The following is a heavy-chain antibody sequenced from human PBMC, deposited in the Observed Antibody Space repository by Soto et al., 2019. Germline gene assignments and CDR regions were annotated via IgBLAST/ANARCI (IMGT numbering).Heavy chain of an antibody. D-gene: IGHD3-3*01. J-gene: IGHJ4*02. CDR3: ATLSDFWSNHQFDS. V-gene: IGHV3-23*01. Sequence: EVHLLESGGGLVQPGGSLRLSCAASGFTFSNYAMSWVRQAPGKGLEWVSTISGSGGTTYYADSVKGRFTISRDNSKDTLYVQMNSLRAEDTAVYYCATLSDFWSNHQFDSWGQGTLVTVSS. CDR1: GFTFSNYA. CDR2: ISGSGGTT.